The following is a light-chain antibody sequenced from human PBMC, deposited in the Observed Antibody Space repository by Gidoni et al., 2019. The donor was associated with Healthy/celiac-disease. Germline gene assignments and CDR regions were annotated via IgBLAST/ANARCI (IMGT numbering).Light chain of an antibody. CDR2: GAS. CDR1: QTFSSN. J-gene: IGKJ1*01. Sequence: EIVITLSPATLSVSPGERAPLYCRAIQTFSSNLAWYQQKPGQAPRLLIDGASTRATGIPARCSGSGSGTEFTLTISSLQSEDFAVYYCQQYNNWPPGTFGQGTKVEIK. CDR3: QQYNNWPPGT. V-gene: IGKV3-15*01.